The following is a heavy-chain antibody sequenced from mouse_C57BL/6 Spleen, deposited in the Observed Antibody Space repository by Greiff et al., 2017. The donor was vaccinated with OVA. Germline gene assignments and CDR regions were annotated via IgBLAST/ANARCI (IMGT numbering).Heavy chain of an antibody. D-gene: IGHD1-1*01. V-gene: IGHV1-82*01. Sequence: VQLQQSGPELVKPGASVKISCKASGYAFSSSWMNWVKQRPGKGLEWIGRIYPGDGDTNYNGKFKGKATLTADKSSSTAYMQLSSLTSEDSAVYFCAREGLHNGSSPSYWYFDVWGTGTTLTVSS. CDR2: IYPGDGDT. CDR3: AREGLHNGSSPSYWYFDV. CDR1: GYAFSSSW. J-gene: IGHJ1*03.